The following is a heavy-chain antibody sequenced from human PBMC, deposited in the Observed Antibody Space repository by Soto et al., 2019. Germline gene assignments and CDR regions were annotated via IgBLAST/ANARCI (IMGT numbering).Heavy chain of an antibody. Sequence: PSETLSPTCTVSGGSISSNYWTWIRQPPGKGLEWIGYVYNSGSTNYSPSLKSRVTISEDTSKSQFSLKVNSMTAADTAVYYCARYRREAVAGYTLDNWGQGILVTVSS. CDR2: VYNSGST. CDR3: ARYRREAVAGYTLDN. J-gene: IGHJ4*02. V-gene: IGHV4-59*01. D-gene: IGHD6-13*01. CDR1: GGSISSNY.